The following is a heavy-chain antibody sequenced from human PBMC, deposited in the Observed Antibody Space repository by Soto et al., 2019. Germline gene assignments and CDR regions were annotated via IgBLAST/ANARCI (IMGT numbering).Heavy chain of an antibody. V-gene: IGHV4-31*03. Sequence: SETLSLTCTVSGGSISSGGYYWSWIRQHPGKGLEWIGYIYYSGSTYYNPSLKSRVTISVDTSKNQFSLKLSSVTAADTAVYYCAGGRPVIFDIWGQGTVVTVSS. CDR2: IYYSGST. J-gene: IGHJ3*02. CDR1: GGSISSGGYY. CDR3: AGGRPVIFDI.